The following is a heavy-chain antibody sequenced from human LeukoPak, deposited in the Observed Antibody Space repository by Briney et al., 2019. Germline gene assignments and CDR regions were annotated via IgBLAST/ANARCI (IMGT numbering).Heavy chain of an antibody. D-gene: IGHD4-17*01. CDR2: INAYNGNT. Sequence: ASVKVSCKASGYTLTSYGFRWVRQAPGQGLEWMGWINAYNGNTNYAQKLQGRVTMTTDTSTSTAYMELRSLRSDDTAVYYCARAGDYVMGGDFDYWGQGTLVTVSS. CDR3: ARAGDYVMGGDFDY. J-gene: IGHJ4*02. V-gene: IGHV1-18*01. CDR1: GYTLTSYG.